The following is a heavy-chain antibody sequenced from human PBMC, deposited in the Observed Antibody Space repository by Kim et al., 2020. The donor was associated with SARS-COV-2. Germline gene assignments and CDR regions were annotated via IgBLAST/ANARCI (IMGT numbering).Heavy chain of an antibody. CDR3: ARDQGGTSIVGAFDF. Sequence: DSVERRFTISRDNAKNSLYLQTNSLSPEDTAVYYCARDQGGTSIVGAFDFWGQGTLVTVSS. J-gene: IGHJ4*02. D-gene: IGHD1-26*01. V-gene: IGHV3-48*01.